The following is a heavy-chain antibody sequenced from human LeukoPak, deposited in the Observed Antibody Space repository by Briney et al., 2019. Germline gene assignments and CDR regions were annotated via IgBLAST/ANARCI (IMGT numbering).Heavy chain of an antibody. Sequence: SETLSLTCTASGGSISSYYWSWIRRPAGKGLEWIGRIYTSGSTNYNPSLTSRVTMSVDTSKNQFSLKLSSVTAADTAVYYCARGPTTVTTEYFDYWGQGTLVTVSS. CDR2: IYTSGST. CDR3: ARGPTTVTTEYFDY. CDR1: GGSISSYY. J-gene: IGHJ4*02. V-gene: IGHV4-4*07. D-gene: IGHD4-17*01.